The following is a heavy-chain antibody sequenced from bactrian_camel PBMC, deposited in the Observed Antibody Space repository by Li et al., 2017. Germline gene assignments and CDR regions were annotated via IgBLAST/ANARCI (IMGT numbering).Heavy chain of an antibody. CDR1: GYLLSNSD. D-gene: IGHD5*01. V-gene: IGHV3S53*01. Sequence: LVESGGGSVQAGESLRLSCAVSGYLLSNSDYLLAWFRQAPGKERKGVAAIDSDGRTDYVASVKGRFTISRDNTKNTLYLQMNNLKPEDTSMSTVRQIRAAVVVLVTGGWGSRLVPGAREPRSPSP. CDR2: IDSDGRT. J-gene: IGHJ6*01. CDR3: RQIRAAVVVLVTGGWGSRLVP.